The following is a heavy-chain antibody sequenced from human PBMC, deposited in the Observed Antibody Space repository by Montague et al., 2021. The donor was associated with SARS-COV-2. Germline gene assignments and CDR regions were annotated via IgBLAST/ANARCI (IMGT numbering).Heavy chain of an antibody. CDR2: IYSSGSA. CDR3: ARVFRGQRPAFDL. J-gene: IGHJ5*02. CDR1: GSSITSYY. D-gene: IGHD3-10*01. Sequence: SETLSLTCTVSGSSITSYYWSWIRQAPGKGLEWIAYIYSSGSASYNPSLRSRVTMSVDKSTNQFSLRLNSVTAADTAVYYCARVFRGQRPAFDLWGQGALVIVSS. V-gene: IGHV4-59*12.